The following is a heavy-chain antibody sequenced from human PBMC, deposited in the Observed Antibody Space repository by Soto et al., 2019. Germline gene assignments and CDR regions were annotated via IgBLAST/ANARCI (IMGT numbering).Heavy chain of an antibody. V-gene: IGHV3-7*01. CDR2: VKEDGSEK. CDR3: ARGRKYAFDI. CDR1: GFTFSSYW. Sequence: EVQLVESGGGLVQPGGSLRLSCAASGFTFSSYWMTWVRQAPGKGLEWVANVKEDGSEKNYVDSVKGRFTISRDNAKNSLYLQMNSLIAEDTALYYCARGRKYAFDIWGQGTMVTVSS. J-gene: IGHJ3*02.